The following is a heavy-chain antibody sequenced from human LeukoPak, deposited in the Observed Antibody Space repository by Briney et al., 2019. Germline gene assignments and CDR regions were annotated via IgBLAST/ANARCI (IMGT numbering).Heavy chain of an antibody. J-gene: IGHJ4*02. CDR1: GYTFTGYY. CDR3: AREEIVVPAASGDY. D-gene: IGHD2-2*01. Sequence: SVKVSCKASGYTFTGYYMHWVRQAPGQGLEWMGWINPNSGGTHYAHKLQGRVTMTRHTSISTTNMDSSRLRSDDTAVCNCAREEIVVPAASGDYWGQGTLVTVSS. V-gene: IGHV1-2*02. CDR2: INPNSGGT.